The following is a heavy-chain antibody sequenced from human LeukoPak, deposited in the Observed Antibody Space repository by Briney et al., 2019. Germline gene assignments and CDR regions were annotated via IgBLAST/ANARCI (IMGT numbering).Heavy chain of an antibody. D-gene: IGHD6-13*01. Sequence: GGSLRLSCAASGFTFSNAWMGWVRQAPGKGLEWVSAISGSAGSTYYADSVKGRFTISRDNSKNTLYLQMNSLRAEDTAVYYCAKGRRLAAAGSNWFDPWGQGTLVTVSS. CDR2: ISGSAGST. J-gene: IGHJ5*02. V-gene: IGHV3-23*01. CDR1: GFTFSNAW. CDR3: AKGRRLAAAGSNWFDP.